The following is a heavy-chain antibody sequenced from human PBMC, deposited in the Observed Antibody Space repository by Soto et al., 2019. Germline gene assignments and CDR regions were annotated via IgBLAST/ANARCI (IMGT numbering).Heavy chain of an antibody. CDR3: ARDEWGSGSLDY. CDR2: IWYDGSNK. V-gene: IGHV3-33*01. Sequence: QVQLVESGGGVVQPGRSLRLSCAASGFTFSSYGMHWVRQAPGKGPEWVAVIWYDGSNKYYADSVKGRFTISRDNSKNTLYLQMNSLRAEATAVYYCARDEWGSGSLDYWGQGTLVTVSS. D-gene: IGHD3-10*01. J-gene: IGHJ4*02. CDR1: GFTFSSYG.